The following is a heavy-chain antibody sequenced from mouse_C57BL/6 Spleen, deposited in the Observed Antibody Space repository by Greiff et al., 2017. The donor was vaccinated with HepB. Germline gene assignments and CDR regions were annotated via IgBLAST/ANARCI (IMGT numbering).Heavy chain of an antibody. D-gene: IGHD2-3*01. J-gene: IGHJ1*03. CDR3: ARDRGDGYLSYWYFDV. V-gene: IGHV5-4*01. CDR1: GFTFSSYA. CDR2: ISDGGSYT. Sequence: EVQGVESGGGLVKPGGSLKLSCAASGFTFSSYAMSWVRQTPEKRLEWVATISDGGSYTYYPDNVKGRFTISRDNAKNNLYLQMSHLKSEDTAMYYCARDRGDGYLSYWYFDVWGTGTTVTVSS.